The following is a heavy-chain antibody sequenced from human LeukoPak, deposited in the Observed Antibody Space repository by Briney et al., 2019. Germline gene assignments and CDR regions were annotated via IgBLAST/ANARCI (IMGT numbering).Heavy chain of an antibody. J-gene: IGHJ5*02. CDR1: GYTFTSYD. CDR2: MNPNSGNT. Sequence: ASVKVSCKSSGYTFTSYDSNWVRQATGQGLEWMGWMNPNSGNTDYAQKFQGRVTMTRNTSISTAYMELSSLRSEDTAVYYCARGGRGITMVRGVITNNWFDPWGQGTLVTVSS. V-gene: IGHV1-8*01. D-gene: IGHD3-10*01. CDR3: ARGGRGITMVRGVITNNWFDP.